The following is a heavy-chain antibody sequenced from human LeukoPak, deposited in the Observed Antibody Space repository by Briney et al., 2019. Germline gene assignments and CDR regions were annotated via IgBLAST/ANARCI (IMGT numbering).Heavy chain of an antibody. V-gene: IGHV3-53*01. Sequence: GGSLRLSCAASGFTVSSNYMSWVRQAPGKGLEWVSVIYSGGSTYYADSVKGRFTISRDNSKNTLYLQMNSLRAEDTAMYYCARSPPYYDFWSGYYPNWFDPWGQGTLVTVSS. J-gene: IGHJ5*02. D-gene: IGHD3-3*01. CDR2: IYSGGST. CDR1: GFTVSSNY. CDR3: ARSPPYYDFWSGYYPNWFDP.